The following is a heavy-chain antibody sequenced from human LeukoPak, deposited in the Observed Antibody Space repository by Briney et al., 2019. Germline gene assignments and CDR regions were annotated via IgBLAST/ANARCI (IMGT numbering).Heavy chain of an antibody. D-gene: IGHD5-12*01. J-gene: IGHJ4*02. CDR1: GYTFTSYG. V-gene: IGHV1-18*01. CDR3: ARAAGPFGYGNFDY. Sequence: ASVKVSCKASGYTFTSYGISWVRQAPGQGLEWMGWISAYNGNTNYAQKLQGRVTMTTDTSTSTAYMELRSPRSDDTAVYYCARAAGPFGYGNFDYWGQGTLVTVSS. CDR2: ISAYNGNT.